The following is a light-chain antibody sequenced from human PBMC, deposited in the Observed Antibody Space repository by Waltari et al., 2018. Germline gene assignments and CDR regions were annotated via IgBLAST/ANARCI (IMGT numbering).Light chain of an antibody. Sequence: QSALTQPASVSGSPGQSITISCTGTSSDVGGYNLVSWHQQHPGKAPKLIISEVSNRPSGCSNRFSGSKSGNTASLTISGLQAEDEADYYCTSYITTRGDWVFGGGTKLTVL. CDR2: EVS. CDR3: TSYITTRGDWV. V-gene: IGLV2-14*01. J-gene: IGLJ3*02. CDR1: SSDVGGYNL.